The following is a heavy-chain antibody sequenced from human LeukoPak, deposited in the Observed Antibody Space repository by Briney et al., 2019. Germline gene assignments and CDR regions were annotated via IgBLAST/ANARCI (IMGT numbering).Heavy chain of an antibody. V-gene: IGHV4-39*01. CDR3: ARLGDVEVNGGALDY. Sequence: SETLSLTCTVSGGSISGNYYWGWIRQPPGKGLEWIGSIFYTGKSNRNPSLKTRVTVSVDTSKNQFFLKVTSVTVADTAVYFCARLGDVEVNGGALDYWGRGTLVTVSS. CDR2: IFYTGKS. CDR1: GGSISGNYY. J-gene: IGHJ4*01. D-gene: IGHD3-16*01.